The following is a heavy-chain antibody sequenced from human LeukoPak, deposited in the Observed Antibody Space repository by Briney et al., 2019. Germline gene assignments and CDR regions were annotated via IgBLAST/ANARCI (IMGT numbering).Heavy chain of an antibody. Sequence: SETLSLTCTVSGGSIRTYYWSWIRQPAGKGLEWIGRINASGSTKYNPSLKSRVTMSVDTSKNQFSLNLSSVTAADTAVYYCVRGVTSTNYYYFYMDVWGKGTTVTISS. V-gene: IGHV4-4*07. CDR2: INASGST. D-gene: IGHD2-8*01. J-gene: IGHJ6*03. CDR3: VRGVTSTNYYYFYMDV. CDR1: GGSIRTYY.